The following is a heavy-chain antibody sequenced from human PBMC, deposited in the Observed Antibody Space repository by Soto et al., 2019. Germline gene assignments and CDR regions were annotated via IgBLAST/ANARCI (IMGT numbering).Heavy chain of an antibody. D-gene: IGHD6-6*01. CDR3: ARASSSSSAADY. Sequence: QVQLQESGPGLVKASQTLSLICSVSGESISSGGYYWSWIRHHPGKGLEWIGYIYDSESAYYNPSIKSRVTISMDTSKNHFAMKLSSVTAADTAVYYCARASSSSSAADYWGQGTLLTVSS. V-gene: IGHV4-31*03. CDR1: GESISSGGYY. J-gene: IGHJ4*02. CDR2: IYDSESA.